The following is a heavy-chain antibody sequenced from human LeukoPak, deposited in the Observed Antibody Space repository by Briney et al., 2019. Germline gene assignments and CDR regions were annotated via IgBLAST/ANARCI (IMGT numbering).Heavy chain of an antibody. CDR3: ARDPGTYYSGGLDY. V-gene: IGHV1-2*02. Sequence: ASVKVSCKTSGYTFTDYYMHWVRQAPGQGLEWMGWINPKSGGTNFARTFQGRVTMTRDTSISTAYMELSRLTSDDTAVYYCARDPGTYYSGGLDYWGQGTLVTVSS. CDR1: GYTFTDYY. CDR2: INPKSGGT. D-gene: IGHD1-26*01. J-gene: IGHJ4*02.